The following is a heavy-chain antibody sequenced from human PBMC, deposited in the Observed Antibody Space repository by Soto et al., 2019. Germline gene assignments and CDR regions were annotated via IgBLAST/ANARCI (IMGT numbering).Heavy chain of an antibody. CDR1: GDTFTEYY. J-gene: IGHJ4*02. CDR2: VNPSGGHT. D-gene: IGHD2-21*02. V-gene: IGHV1-46*01. CDR3: ARGGHVVVVTAALDY. Sequence: QVQLMQSGAEVKKPGASVKVSCKASGDTFTEYYIHWVRQAPGQGLEWMGTVNPSGGHTTYAQHFMGRVTMTRDTSNSTIYMELTSLTSEDTAVYYCARGGHVVVVTAALDYWGQGTLVTVSS.